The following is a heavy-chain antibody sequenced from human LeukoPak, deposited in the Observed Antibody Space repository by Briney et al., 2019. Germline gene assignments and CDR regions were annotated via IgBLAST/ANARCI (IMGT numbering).Heavy chain of an antibody. CDR3: ARDWGGLVVVAATVDY. V-gene: IGHV1-18*01. CDR1: GYTFTSYG. D-gene: IGHD2-15*01. CDR2: ISAYNGKT. Sequence: ASVKVSCKASGYTFTSYGISWVRQAPGQGLEWMGWISAYNGKTNYAQKLQGRVTMTTHTPTSTAYMELRSLRSDDTAVYYCARDWGGLVVVAATVDYWGQGTLVTVSS. J-gene: IGHJ4*02.